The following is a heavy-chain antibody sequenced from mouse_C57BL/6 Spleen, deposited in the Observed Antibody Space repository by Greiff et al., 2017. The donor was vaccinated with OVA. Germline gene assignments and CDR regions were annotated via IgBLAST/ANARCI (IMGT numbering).Heavy chain of an antibody. Sequence: VQLVESGPELVKPGASVKLSCKASGYTFTSYDINWVKQRPGQGLEWIGWIYPRDGSTKYNEKFKGKATLTVDTSSSTAYMELHSLTSEDSAVYFCARGNYDYDFDVWGTGTTVTVSS. CDR3: ARGNYDYDFDV. V-gene: IGHV1-85*01. D-gene: IGHD2-4*01. CDR2: IYPRDGST. CDR1: GYTFTSYD. J-gene: IGHJ1*03.